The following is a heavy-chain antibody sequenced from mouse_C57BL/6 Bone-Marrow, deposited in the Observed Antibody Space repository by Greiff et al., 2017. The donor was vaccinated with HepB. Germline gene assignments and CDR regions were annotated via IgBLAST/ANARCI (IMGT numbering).Heavy chain of an antibody. CDR1: GFTFSSYA. J-gene: IGHJ2*01. Sequence: EVMLVESGGGLVKPGGSLKLSCAASGFTFSSYAISWVRQTPEKRLEWVATISDGGSYTYYPDNVKGRFTISRDNAKNNLYLQMSHLKSEDTAMYYCARDPLPFDYWGQGTTLTVSS. CDR2: ISDGGSYT. CDR3: ARDPLPFDY. V-gene: IGHV5-4*01.